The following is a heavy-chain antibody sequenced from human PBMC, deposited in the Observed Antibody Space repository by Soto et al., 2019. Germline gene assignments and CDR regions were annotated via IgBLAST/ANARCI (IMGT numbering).Heavy chain of an antibody. CDR2: IYYTGST. CDR3: ARENIVTDAFDI. CDR1: GGSIRNCY. D-gene: IGHD2-21*01. J-gene: IGHJ3*02. Sequence: PSETLSLTCTVSGGSIRNCYWSWIRQPPGKGLECIGYIYYTGSTNYNPTLKSRVTMSIDTSKNQFSLKLSSVTAADTAVYYCARENIVTDAFDIWGRGTLVTVSS. V-gene: IGHV4-59*01.